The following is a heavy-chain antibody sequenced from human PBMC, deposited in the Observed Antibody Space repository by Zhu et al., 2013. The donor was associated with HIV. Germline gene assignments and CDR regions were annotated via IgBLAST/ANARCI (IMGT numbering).Heavy chain of an antibody. CDR2: INPNSGGT. CDR3: ARDFRVVKAVAGTNGY. CDR1: GYTFTGYY. V-gene: IGHV1-2*02. Sequence: QVQLVQSGAEVKKPGSSVKVSCKASGYTFTGYYMHWVRQAPGQGLEWMGWINPNSGGTNYAQKFQGRVTMTRDTSISTAYMELSRLRSDDTAVYYCARDFRVVKAVAGTNGYWGQGTLVTVSS. J-gene: IGHJ4*02. D-gene: IGHD6-19*01.